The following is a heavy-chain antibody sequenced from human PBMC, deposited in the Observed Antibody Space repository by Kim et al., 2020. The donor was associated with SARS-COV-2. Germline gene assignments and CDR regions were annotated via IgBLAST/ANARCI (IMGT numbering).Heavy chain of an antibody. CDR1: GFTFSSYS. V-gene: IGHV3-48*04. CDR2: ISSSSSTI. Sequence: GGSLRLSCAASGFTFSSYSMNWVRQAPGKGLEWVSYISSSSSTIYYADSVKGRFTISRDNAKNSLYLQMNSLRAEDTAVYYCARDCITMIPGVGMDVWGQGTTVTVSS. D-gene: IGHD3-22*01. J-gene: IGHJ6*02. CDR3: ARDCITMIPGVGMDV.